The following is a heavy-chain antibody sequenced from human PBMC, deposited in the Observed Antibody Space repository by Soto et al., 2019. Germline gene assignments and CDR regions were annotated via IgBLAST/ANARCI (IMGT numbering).Heavy chain of an antibody. D-gene: IGHD2-15*01. CDR2: ISAYNGNT. CDR3: ARDGMVTDCSGGSCDYYGIDV. Sequence: GSAGKVSCKDSCYTFSKNGIRSGLQAPGQGLEWMGWISAYNGNTNYAQKLQGRVTMTTDTSTSTAYMELRSLRSDDTAVYYCARDGMVTDCSGGSCDYYGIDVWRQGT. V-gene: IGHV1-18*01. CDR1: CYTFSKNG. J-gene: IGHJ6*02.